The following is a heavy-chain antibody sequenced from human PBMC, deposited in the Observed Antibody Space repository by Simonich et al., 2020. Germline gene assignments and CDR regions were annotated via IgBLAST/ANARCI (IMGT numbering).Heavy chain of an antibody. CDR3: ARDQGGSYYYYYYYMDV. V-gene: IGHV1-8*03. D-gene: IGHD1-26*01. CDR2: MNPNSGNT. J-gene: IGHJ6*03. Sequence: QVQLVQSGAEVKKPGASVKVSCKASGYTFTSYDINWVRQATGQGLEWMGRMNPNSGNTGYAQKFQGRVTITRNTSISTAYMELSSLRSEDTAVYYCARDQGGSYYYYYYYMDVWGKGTTVTVSS. CDR1: GYTFTSYD.